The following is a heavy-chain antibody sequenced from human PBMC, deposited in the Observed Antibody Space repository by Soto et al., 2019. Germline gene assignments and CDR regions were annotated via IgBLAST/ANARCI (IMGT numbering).Heavy chain of an antibody. CDR1: GFAFSSYE. Sequence: GGSLRLSCTASGFAFSSYEMTWVRQAPGKGPEWVSYISSSSATIHYVDSVKGRFTISRDNAKNSVYLQMNSLRAEDSAIYYCARAAGIMTRGFHGMDVWGQGTTVTVSS. D-gene: IGHD3-10*01. CDR2: ISSSSATI. CDR3: ARAAGIMTRGFHGMDV. V-gene: IGHV3-48*03. J-gene: IGHJ6*02.